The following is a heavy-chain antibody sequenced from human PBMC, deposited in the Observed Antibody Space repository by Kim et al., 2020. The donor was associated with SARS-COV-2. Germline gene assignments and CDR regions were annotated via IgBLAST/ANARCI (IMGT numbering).Heavy chain of an antibody. Sequence: GVSLRLSCAASGFTFSTYEINWVRQAPGKGLEWISYISTSGSTIYYADSVKGRFTISRDNAKSSLSLQMNGLRAEDTAVYYCARSLYCSSASCFFGMDV. CDR2: ISTSGSTI. CDR3: ARSLYCSSASCFFGMDV. V-gene: IGHV3-48*03. J-gene: IGHJ6*01. D-gene: IGHD2-2*01. CDR1: GFTFSTYE.